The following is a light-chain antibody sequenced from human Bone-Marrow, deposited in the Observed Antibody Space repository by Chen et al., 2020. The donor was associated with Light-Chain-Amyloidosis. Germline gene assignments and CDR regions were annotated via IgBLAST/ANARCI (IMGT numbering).Light chain of an antibody. J-gene: IGLJ2*01. CDR1: RSNIGAPYD. Sequence: QSVLTQPPSVSGAPGQRVTISCTGRRSNIGAPYDVHWYQQLPGTAPKLLLYGNNNRPSGVPDRFSGSKSGSSASLAITGLRADDEADYYCQSYDTRLRGSVFGGGTRLTVL. CDR2: GNN. V-gene: IGLV1-40*01. CDR3: QSYDTRLRGSV.